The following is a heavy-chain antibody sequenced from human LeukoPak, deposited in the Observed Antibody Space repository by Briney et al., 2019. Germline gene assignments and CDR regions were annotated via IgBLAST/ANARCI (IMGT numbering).Heavy chain of an antibody. CDR2: IIPIFGTA. J-gene: IGHJ4*02. V-gene: IGHV1-69*06. CDR3: ASGLLWFGELLKNKDYFDY. CDR1: GGTFSSYA. D-gene: IGHD3-10*01. Sequence: ASVKVSCKASGGTFSSYAISWVRQAPGQGLEWMGGIIPIFGTANYAQKFQGRVTITADKSTSTAYMELSSLRSEDTAVYYCASGLLWFGELLKNKDYFDYWGQGTLVTVSS.